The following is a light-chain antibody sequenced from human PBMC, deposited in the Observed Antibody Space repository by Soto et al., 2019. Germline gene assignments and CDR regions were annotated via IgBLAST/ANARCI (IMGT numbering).Light chain of an antibody. CDR1: SGHSTYA. V-gene: IGLV4-69*01. J-gene: IGLJ3*02. Sequence: QPVLTQSPSASASLGASVKLTCTLSSGHSTYAIAWHQQQPEKGPRYLMKVSGDGSHIKGDGIPDRFSGSSSGAERYLTISSLQSEDEADYYCQTWGTVIRVFGGGTKVTVL. CDR2: VSGDGSH. CDR3: QTWGTVIRV.